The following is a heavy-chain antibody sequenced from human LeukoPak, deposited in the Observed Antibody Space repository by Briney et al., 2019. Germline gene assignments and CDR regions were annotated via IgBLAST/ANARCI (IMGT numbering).Heavy chain of an antibody. J-gene: IGHJ4*02. CDR1: GGSFSDYF. Sequence: PSETLSPTCAVYGGSFSDYFWNWIRQPPGKGLEWIGEINHGGGTRYNPSLKSRATISVDTSKKQFSLKLSSVTAADTAVYYCASLYYYDSSGYYFDYWGQGTLVTVSS. V-gene: IGHV4-34*01. CDR3: ASLYYYDSSGYYFDY. CDR2: INHGGGT. D-gene: IGHD3-22*01.